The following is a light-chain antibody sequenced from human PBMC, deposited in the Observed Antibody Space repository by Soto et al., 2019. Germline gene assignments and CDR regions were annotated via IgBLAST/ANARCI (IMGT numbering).Light chain of an antibody. V-gene: IGKV1-17*01. CDR2: TAS. CDR1: QGIRSV. Sequence: DLQMTQSPSSLSASVGDRATITCRASQGIRSVLAWYQQKPGKAPKRLIYTASTLQSGVPSRFSGSGSGTEFTLTISSLQPEDFAIYYCVHHNSFPFTFGPGTRVDIK. J-gene: IGKJ3*01. CDR3: VHHNSFPFT.